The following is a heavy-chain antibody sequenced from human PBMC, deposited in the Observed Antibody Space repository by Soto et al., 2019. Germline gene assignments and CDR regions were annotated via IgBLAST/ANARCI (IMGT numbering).Heavy chain of an antibody. CDR3: ARDVGGNSRYNWFDP. Sequence: QVQLQESGPGLVKPSQTLSLTCTVSGGSISSGDYYWSWIRQPPGKGLEWIGYIYYSGSTYYNPSLNSRVTISVDTSKNQFSLKLSSVTAADTAVYYCARDVGGNSRYNWFDPWGQGTLVTVSS. J-gene: IGHJ5*02. V-gene: IGHV4-30-4*01. CDR1: GGSISSGDYY. CDR2: IYYSGST. D-gene: IGHD2-21*02.